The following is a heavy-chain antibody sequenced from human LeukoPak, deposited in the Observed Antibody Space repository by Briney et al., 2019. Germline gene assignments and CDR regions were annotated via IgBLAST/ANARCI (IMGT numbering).Heavy chain of an antibody. V-gene: IGHV3-48*02. CDR3: ARDSGNYIDY. D-gene: IGHD2/OR15-2a*01. CDR1: GFTFSHFS. Sequence: GGSLRLSCTASGFTFSHFSMNWVRLAPGKGLQWVSFISGSSKTIYYGDSVKGRFTISRDNAKNSLYLQMNGLRDEDAALYFCARDSGNYIDYWGQGAQVVVSS. J-gene: IGHJ4*01. CDR2: ISGSSKTI.